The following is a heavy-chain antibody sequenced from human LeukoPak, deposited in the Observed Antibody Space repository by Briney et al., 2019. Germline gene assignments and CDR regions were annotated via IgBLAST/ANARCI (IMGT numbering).Heavy chain of an antibody. D-gene: IGHD6-13*01. V-gene: IGHV3-23*01. Sequence: GGSLRLSCAASGIAFSTYAMSWVRQAPGKGPEWVSVVSESGEITHYADSVKGRFTISRDNSKNTLYLQINSLRAEDTAVYYCAREGAAAGTLPAFDIWGQGTMVTVSS. CDR2: VSESGEIT. CDR1: GIAFSTYA. CDR3: AREGAAAGTLPAFDI. J-gene: IGHJ3*02.